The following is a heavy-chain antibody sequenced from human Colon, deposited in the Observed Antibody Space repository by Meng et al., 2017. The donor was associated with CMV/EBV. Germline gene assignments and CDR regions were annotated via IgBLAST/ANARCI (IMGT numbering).Heavy chain of an antibody. J-gene: IGHJ6*02. V-gene: IGHV3-33*01. CDR3: ALAEVYYGMDV. CDR1: GFTFSSYG. Sequence: GGSLRFSCAASGFTFSSYGMHWVRQAPGKGLEWVAVIWYDGSNKYYADSVKGRFTISRDNSKNTLYLQMNSLRAADTAVYYCALAEVYYGMDVWGQGTTVTVSS. CDR2: IWYDGSNK.